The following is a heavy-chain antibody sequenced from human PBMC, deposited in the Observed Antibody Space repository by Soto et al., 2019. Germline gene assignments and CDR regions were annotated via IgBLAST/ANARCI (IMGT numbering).Heavy chain of an antibody. J-gene: IGHJ4*02. V-gene: IGHV4-59*08. CDR2: IYYSGSP. CDR1: GGSISSYY. Sequence: SETLSLTCTVSGGSISSYYWSWIRQPPGKGLEWIGYIYYSGSPNYNPSLKSRVTISVDTSKNQFSLKLSSVTAADTAVYYCARAGLLRFSYFDYWGQGTLVTVSS. CDR3: ARAGLLRFSYFDY. D-gene: IGHD1-26*01.